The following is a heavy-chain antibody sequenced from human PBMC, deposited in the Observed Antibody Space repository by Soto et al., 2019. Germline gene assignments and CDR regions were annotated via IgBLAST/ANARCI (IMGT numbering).Heavy chain of an antibody. CDR1: GFTFDDYS. J-gene: IGHJ4*02. CDR2: IGRTRKYI. D-gene: IGHD1-20*01. CDR3: ARDHNWSFDY. Sequence: GVSLRLSCAASGFTFDDYSMNWVRQAPGKGLEWVSYIGRTRKYIAYVDSVKGRFTISGDGAKNSVFLQMNSLRDEDTAVYYCARDHNWSFDYWGQGIPVTVSS. V-gene: IGHV3-21*06.